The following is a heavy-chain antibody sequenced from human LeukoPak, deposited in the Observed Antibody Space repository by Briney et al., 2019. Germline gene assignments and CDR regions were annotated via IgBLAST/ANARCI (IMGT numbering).Heavy chain of an antibody. V-gene: IGHV3-48*03. CDR2: TDSNSETT. J-gene: IGHJ4*02. Sequence: GGSLRLSCAVSGFSLTTYEMDWIRQAPGKGLEWVAYTDSNSETTHYADSVKGRFIISRDNAKNSLYLQMNSLRAEDTAMYYCARRATTERGHSYGLDFWGQGTLVTVSS. CDR3: ARRATTERGHSYGLDF. D-gene: IGHD5-18*01. CDR1: GFSLTTYE.